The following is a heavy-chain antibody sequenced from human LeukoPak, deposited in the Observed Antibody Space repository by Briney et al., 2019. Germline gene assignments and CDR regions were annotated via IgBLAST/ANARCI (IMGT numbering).Heavy chain of an antibody. V-gene: IGHV1-8*01. J-gene: IGHJ4*02. CDR1: GYTFTSYD. Sequence: GASVEVSCKASGYTFTSYDINWVRQATGQGLEWMGWMNPNSGNTGYALKFQGRVTMTRNTSISTAYMELSSLRSEDTAVYYCARSFPYCSSTSCHFDYWGQGTLVTVSS. D-gene: IGHD2-2*01. CDR2: MNPNSGNT. CDR3: ARSFPYCSSTSCHFDY.